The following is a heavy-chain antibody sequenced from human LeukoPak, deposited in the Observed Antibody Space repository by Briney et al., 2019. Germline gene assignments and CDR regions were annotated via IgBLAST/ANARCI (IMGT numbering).Heavy chain of an antibody. Sequence: GSLRLSCAAPVFTFSIYGMHRGPEAPGKGLGWGALISYVGSIKYYADSVKGRFTISRDNSKNTLYLQMNSLRAEDTAVYYCAKDLLYSDVWGSYRPNPLDYWGQGTLVTVSS. CDR3: AKDLLYSDVWGSYRPNPLDY. CDR1: VFTFSIYG. D-gene: IGHD3-16*02. J-gene: IGHJ4*02. V-gene: IGHV3-30*18. CDR2: ISYVGSIK.